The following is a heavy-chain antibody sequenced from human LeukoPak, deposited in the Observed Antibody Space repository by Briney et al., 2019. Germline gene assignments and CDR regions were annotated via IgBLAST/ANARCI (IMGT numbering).Heavy chain of an antibody. V-gene: IGHV3-30-3*01. J-gene: IGHJ5*02. CDR2: ISYDGSNK. CDR1: GFTFSSYA. D-gene: IGHD2-2*01. Sequence: GGSLRLSCAASGFTFSSYAMHWVRQAPGKGLEWVAVISYDGSNKYYADSMKGRFTISRDNSKNTLYLQMNSLRAEDTAVYYCARKSGVAAAHNWFDPWGQGTLVTVSS. CDR3: ARKSGVAAAHNWFDP.